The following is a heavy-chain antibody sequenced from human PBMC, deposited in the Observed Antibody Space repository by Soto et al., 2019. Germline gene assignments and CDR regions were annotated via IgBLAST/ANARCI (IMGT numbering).Heavy chain of an antibody. CDR2: INPNSGGT. CDR1: GYTFTGYY. J-gene: IGHJ4*02. Sequence: QVQLVQSGAEVKKPGASVKVSCKASGYTFTGYYMHWVRQAPGQGLEWMGWINPNSGGTNYAQKFQGRVTMTRDTSISTAYMELSSLRSDDTAVYYCATLWFGESIPYYFDYWCQGTLVTVSS. D-gene: IGHD3-10*01. V-gene: IGHV1-2*02. CDR3: ATLWFGESIPYYFDY.